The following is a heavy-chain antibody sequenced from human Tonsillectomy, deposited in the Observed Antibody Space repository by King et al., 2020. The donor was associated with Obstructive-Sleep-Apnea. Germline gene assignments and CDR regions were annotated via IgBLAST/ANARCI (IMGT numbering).Heavy chain of an antibody. CDR3: ATKEGWYFDL. J-gene: IGHJ2*01. Sequence: VQLVESGGGLVQPGGSLRLSCAASGFTFSSRTMNWVRQTPGKTLEWISYISRSGTTVYYADSVSGRFTISRDNANNSLFLQMESLTVEDTATYYSATKEGWYFDLWGRGTLVTVSS. CDR1: GFTFSSRT. CDR2: ISRSGTTV. V-gene: IGHV3-48*01.